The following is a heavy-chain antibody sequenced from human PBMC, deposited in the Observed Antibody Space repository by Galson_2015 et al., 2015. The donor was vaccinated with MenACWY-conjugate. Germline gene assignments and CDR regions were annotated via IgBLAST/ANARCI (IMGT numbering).Heavy chain of an antibody. Sequence: SLRLSCAASGFTFSSYSMNWVRQAPGKGLEWVSYITSSSTTIYYADSVKGRFTISRDNAKNSLYLQMNSLRDEDTAVYYCARDREDYEHVWGTYRPHYFDYWGRGTRLTVSS. CDR1: GFTFSSYS. CDR3: ARDREDYEHVWGTYRPHYFDY. V-gene: IGHV3-48*02. CDR2: ITSSSTTI. J-gene: IGHJ4*01. D-gene: IGHD3-16*02.